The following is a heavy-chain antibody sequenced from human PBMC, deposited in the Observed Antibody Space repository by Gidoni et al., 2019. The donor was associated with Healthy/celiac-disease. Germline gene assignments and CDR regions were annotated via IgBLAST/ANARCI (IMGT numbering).Heavy chain of an antibody. CDR1: GFTFSSYA. Sequence: QVQLVESGGGVVQPGRSLRLSCAASGFTFSSYAMHWVRQAPGKGLEWVAVISYDGSNKYYADSVKGRFTISRDNSKNTLYLQMNSLRAEDTAVYYCARVLVPAATLYYYGMDVWGQGTTVTVSS. CDR3: ARVLVPAATLYYYGMDV. J-gene: IGHJ6*02. CDR2: ISYDGSNK. D-gene: IGHD2-2*01. V-gene: IGHV3-30-3*01.